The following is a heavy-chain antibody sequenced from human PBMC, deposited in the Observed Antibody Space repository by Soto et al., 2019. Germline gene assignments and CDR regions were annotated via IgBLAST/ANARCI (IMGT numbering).Heavy chain of an antibody. CDR2: IYYSGST. CDR3: ARAYSYGYGLYFDY. J-gene: IGHJ4*02. V-gene: IGHV4-59*08. Sequence: PSETLSLTCTVSGGSISSYYWSWIRQPPGKGLEWIGYIYYSGSTNYNPSLKSRATISVDTSKNQVSLKLSSVTAADTAVYFCARAYSYGYGLYFDYWGQGTLVTVSS. CDR1: GGSISSYY. D-gene: IGHD5-18*01.